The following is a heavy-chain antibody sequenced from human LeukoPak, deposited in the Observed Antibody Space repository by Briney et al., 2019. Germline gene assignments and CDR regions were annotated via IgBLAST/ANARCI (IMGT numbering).Heavy chain of an antibody. J-gene: IGHJ6*03. Sequence: PSETLSLTCAVYGGSFSGYYWSWIRQPPGKGLEWIGEINHSGSANYNPSPKSRVTISVDTSKNQFSLKLSSVTAADTAVYYCARVVLLWFGELIGNYYYMDVWGKGTTVTVSS. CDR2: INHSGSA. CDR3: ARVVLLWFGELIGNYYYMDV. CDR1: GGSFSGYY. V-gene: IGHV4-34*01. D-gene: IGHD3-10*01.